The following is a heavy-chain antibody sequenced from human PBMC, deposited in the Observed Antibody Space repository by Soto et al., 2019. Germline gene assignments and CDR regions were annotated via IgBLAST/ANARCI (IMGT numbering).Heavy chain of an antibody. CDR2: ISSSTSTI. V-gene: IGHV3-48*02. J-gene: IGHJ2*01. CDR1: GFTFSSYN. D-gene: IGHD2-15*01. CDR3: ARDSPVVAATYWYFDL. Sequence: EVQLVESGGGLVQPGRSLRLSCAASGFTFSSYNMNWVRQAPGKGLEWVSYISSSTSTIYYADSVKGRFTVSRDNAKNSLYLQMNSLRDEDTAVYYCARDSPVVAATYWYFDLWGRGTLVTVSS.